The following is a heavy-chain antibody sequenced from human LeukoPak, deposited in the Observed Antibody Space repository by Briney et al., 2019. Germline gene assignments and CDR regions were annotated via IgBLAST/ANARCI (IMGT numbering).Heavy chain of an antibody. Sequence: SVKVSCKASGGTFSSYAISWVRQAPGQGLEWMGGIIPIFGTANYAQKFQGRVTITADESTSTAYMELSSLRSEDTAVYYCARVGSWQYNWFDPWGQGTLVTVSS. D-gene: IGHD6-13*01. CDR3: ARVGSWQYNWFDP. V-gene: IGHV1-69*01. J-gene: IGHJ5*02. CDR1: GGTFSSYA. CDR2: IIPIFGTA.